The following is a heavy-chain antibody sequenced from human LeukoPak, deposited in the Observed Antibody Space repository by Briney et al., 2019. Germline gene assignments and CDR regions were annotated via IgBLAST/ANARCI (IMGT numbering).Heavy chain of an antibody. V-gene: IGHV3-48*01. CDR1: GFTFSSYS. CDR2: IISTANAI. Sequence: GGSLRLSCAASGFTFSSYSMNWVRQAPGKGLEWISYIISTANAIYYADSVKGRFTTSRDNAKNSVSLQMNSLRAEDTAVYYCARDSSWSFDYWGQGTLVTVSS. D-gene: IGHD3-10*01. CDR3: ARDSSWSFDY. J-gene: IGHJ4*02.